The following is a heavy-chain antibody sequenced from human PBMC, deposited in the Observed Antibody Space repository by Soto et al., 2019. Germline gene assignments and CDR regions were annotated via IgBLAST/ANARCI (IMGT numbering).Heavy chain of an antibody. J-gene: IGHJ5*02. CDR1: GYTFTRYT. V-gene: IGHV1-3*01. CDR3: ARGIATGQLDP. D-gene: IGHD2-15*01. Sequence: QVPLVQSGAEVKKPEASVKISCKASGYTFTRYTMNWVRQAPGQRLEWMGWINPDNGNTKSSQKFQDRVIITRDTSASTAYMDLSSLRSEDTAVYYCARGIATGQLDPWGQGTLVTVSS. CDR2: INPDNGNT.